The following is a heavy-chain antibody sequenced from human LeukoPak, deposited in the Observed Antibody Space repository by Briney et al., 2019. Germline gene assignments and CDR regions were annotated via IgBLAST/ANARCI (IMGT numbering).Heavy chain of an antibody. CDR2: IRSKAYGGTT. CDR3: TRASRSFGAFDI. Sequence: GGSLRLSCTASGVTFGDYAMSWVRQAPGKGLEWVGFIRSKAYGGTTEYAASVKGRFTISRDDSKSIAYLQMNSLKTEDTAVYYCTRASRSFGAFDIWGQGTMVTVSS. V-gene: IGHV3-49*04. D-gene: IGHD3-16*01. J-gene: IGHJ3*02. CDR1: GVTFGDYA.